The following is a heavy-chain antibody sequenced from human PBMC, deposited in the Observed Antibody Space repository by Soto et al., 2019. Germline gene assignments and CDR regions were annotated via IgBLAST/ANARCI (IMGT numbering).Heavy chain of an antibody. CDR1: GYTFTSYG. CDR3: ARDVLRFLEWSSPYYYYYGMDV. V-gene: IGHV1-18*01. Sequence: ASLKISCKASGYTFTSYGISWVRQAPGQGLEGMGWISAYNGNTNYAQKLQGRVTMTTDTSTSTAYMELRSLRSDDPAVHYCARDVLRFLEWSSPYYYYYGMDVWGQGTTVTVSS. D-gene: IGHD3-3*01. J-gene: IGHJ6*02. CDR2: ISAYNGNT.